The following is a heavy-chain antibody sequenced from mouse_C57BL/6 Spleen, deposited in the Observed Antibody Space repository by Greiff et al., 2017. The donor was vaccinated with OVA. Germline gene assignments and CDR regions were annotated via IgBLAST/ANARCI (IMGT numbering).Heavy chain of an antibody. Sequence: EVQLVQSGAGLVKPGGSLSLSCAASGFTFTDYYMSWVRQPPGKALEWLGFIRNKANGYTTEYSAPVKGRFTISRDNSQSILYLKVYALRAKQSATDYGAKYGANWDLCYFDYWGQGTTLTVSS. CDR1: GFTFTDYY. D-gene: IGHD4-1*01. CDR2: IRNKANGYTT. CDR3: AKYGANWDLCYFDY. V-gene: IGHV7-3*01. J-gene: IGHJ2*01.